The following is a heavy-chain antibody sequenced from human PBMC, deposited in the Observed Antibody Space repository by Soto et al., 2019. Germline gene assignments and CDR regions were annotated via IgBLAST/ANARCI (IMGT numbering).Heavy chain of an antibody. CDR3: AKAAVGAPPPARYYFDY. D-gene: IGHD1-26*01. CDR1: GFTFSSYA. V-gene: IGHV3-23*01. Sequence: GGSLRLSCAASGFTFSSYAMSWVRQAPGKGLEWVSAISGSGGSTYYADSVKGRFTISRDNSKNTLYLQMNSLRAEDTAVYYCAKAAVGAPPPARYYFDYWGQGTLVTVSS. J-gene: IGHJ4*02. CDR2: ISGSGGST.